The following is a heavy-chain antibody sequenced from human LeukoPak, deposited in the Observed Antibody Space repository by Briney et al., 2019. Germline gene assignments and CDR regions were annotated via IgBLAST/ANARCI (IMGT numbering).Heavy chain of an antibody. CDR3: ARAGWLQFRYYYMDV. V-gene: IGHV3-20*04. CDR2: INWNGGST. J-gene: IGHJ6*03. CDR1: GLTFSSYW. Sequence: PGGSLRLSCAASGLTFSSYWMHWVRQAPGKGLEWVSGINWNGGSTGYADSVKGRFTISRDNAKNSLYLQMNSLRAEDTALYYCARAGWLQFRYYYMDVWGKGTTVTVSS. D-gene: IGHD5-24*01.